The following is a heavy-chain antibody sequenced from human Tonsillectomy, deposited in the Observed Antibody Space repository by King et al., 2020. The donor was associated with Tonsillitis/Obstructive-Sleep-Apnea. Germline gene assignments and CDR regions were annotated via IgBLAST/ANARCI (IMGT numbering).Heavy chain of an antibody. CDR2: IKEDGSEK. Sequence: VQLVESGGGLVQPGGSLRLSCAASGFTFSSYWMSWVRQAPGKGLEWVANIKEDGSEKYYVDSVKGRFIISRDNAKNSLYLQMNSLRAEDTAVYYCARVLDYFDSSGYRAIDIWGQGTMVTVSS. CDR3: ARVLDYFDSSGYRAIDI. J-gene: IGHJ3*02. D-gene: IGHD3-22*01. CDR1: GFTFSSYW. V-gene: IGHV3-7*03.